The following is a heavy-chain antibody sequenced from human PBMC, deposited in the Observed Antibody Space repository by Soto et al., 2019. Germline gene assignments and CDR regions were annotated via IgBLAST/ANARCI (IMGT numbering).Heavy chain of an antibody. CDR1: GYTFTGYY. CDR2: INPNSGGT. D-gene: IGHD3-3*01. Sequence: ASVKVSCKASGYTFTGYYMHWARQAPGQGLEWMGWINPNSGGTNYAQKFQGWVTMTRDTSISTAYMELSRLRSDDTAVYYCARGGVEIPDYYDFWSGYPARSYYYGMDVWGRGTTVTVSS. CDR3: ARGGVEIPDYYDFWSGYPARSYYYGMDV. V-gene: IGHV1-2*04. J-gene: IGHJ6*02.